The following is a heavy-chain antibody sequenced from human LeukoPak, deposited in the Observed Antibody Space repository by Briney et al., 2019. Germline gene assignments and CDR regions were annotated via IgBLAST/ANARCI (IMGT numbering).Heavy chain of an antibody. CDR1: GXSFTTYW. J-gene: IGHJ4*02. D-gene: IGHD5-12*01. CDR3: ARRASGYEPFDY. CDR2: IYPGDSDT. V-gene: IGHV5-51*01. Sequence: GESLKISCKGSGXSFTTYWSGWVRQMPGEGLEWMGIIYPGDSDTRYSPSFQGQVTISADKSISTAYLQWSTLKASDTAIYYCARRASGYEPFDYWGQGTLVSVSS.